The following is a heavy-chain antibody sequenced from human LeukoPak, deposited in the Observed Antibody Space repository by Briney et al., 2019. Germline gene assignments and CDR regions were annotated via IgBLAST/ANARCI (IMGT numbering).Heavy chain of an antibody. CDR3: TTYTRGHY. CDR2: IGIKANNYAT. D-gene: IGHD6-19*01. CDR1: GFTFSTYW. V-gene: IGHV3-73*01. Sequence: PGGSLRLSCAASGFTFSTYWMTWVRQAPGKGLEWVGRIGIKANNYATAYSAALKGRFTISRDDSKNTAYLQMNSLRTEDTAVYYCTTYTRGHYWGQGILVTVSS. J-gene: IGHJ4*02.